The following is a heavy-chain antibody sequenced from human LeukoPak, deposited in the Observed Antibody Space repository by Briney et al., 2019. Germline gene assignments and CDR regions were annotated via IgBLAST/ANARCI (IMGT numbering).Heavy chain of an antibody. CDR1: GFTFSSYW. CDR2: IKQDGSEK. D-gene: IGHD6-19*01. V-gene: IGHV3-7*03. CDR3: AKKKNRRGPGYSSGVIDY. J-gene: IGHJ4*02. Sequence: GGSLRLSCAASGFTFSSYWMSWVRQAPGKGLEWVANIKQDGSEKYYVDSVKGRFTISRDNAKNSLYLQMNSLRTEDTALYYCAKKKNRRGPGYSSGVIDYWGQGTLVTVSS.